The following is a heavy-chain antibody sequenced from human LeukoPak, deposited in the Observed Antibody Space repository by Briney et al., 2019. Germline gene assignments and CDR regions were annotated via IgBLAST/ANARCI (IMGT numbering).Heavy chain of an antibody. Sequence: GGSLRLSCAASGFTFSSYGMSWVRQAPGKGLEWVSAISGSGGSTYYADSVKGRFTISRDNSKNTLYLQMNSLRAEDTAVYYCAKDLLPPGIVVVPAAIPEPEVDYWGQGTLVTVSS. CDR1: GFTFSSYG. J-gene: IGHJ4*02. V-gene: IGHV3-23*01. D-gene: IGHD2-2*01. CDR2: ISGSGGST. CDR3: AKDLLPPGIVVVPAAIPEPEVDY.